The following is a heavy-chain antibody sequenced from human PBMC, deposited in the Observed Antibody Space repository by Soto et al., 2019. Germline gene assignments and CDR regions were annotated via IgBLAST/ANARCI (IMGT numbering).Heavy chain of an antibody. D-gene: IGHD3-10*01. CDR3: AKMQVWFGELFSSYGMAV. J-gene: IGHJ6*02. V-gene: IGHV3-30*18. CDR2: ISYDGSNK. Sequence: QVQLVESGGGVVQPGRSLRLSCAASGFTFSSYGMHWVRQAPGKGLEWVAVISYDGSNKYYADSVKGRFTISRDNSKNTLYLQMNSLRAEDTAVYYCAKMQVWFGELFSSYGMAVWGQGTTVTVSS. CDR1: GFTFSSYG.